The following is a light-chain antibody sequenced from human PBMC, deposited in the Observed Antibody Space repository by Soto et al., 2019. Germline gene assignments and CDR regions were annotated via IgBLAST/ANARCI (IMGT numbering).Light chain of an antibody. CDR3: QQSYSTLGLT. CDR2: AAS. V-gene: IGKV1-39*01. J-gene: IGKJ4*01. Sequence: DIQMTQSPSSLSASVGDRVTITCRASQITSSYLNWYQQKPGQAPKLLIYAASNFQSGAPSRFSGSGSGTYFTLTISSLQPEEFATYYCQQSYSTLGLTFGGGTKVEIK. CDR1: QITSSY.